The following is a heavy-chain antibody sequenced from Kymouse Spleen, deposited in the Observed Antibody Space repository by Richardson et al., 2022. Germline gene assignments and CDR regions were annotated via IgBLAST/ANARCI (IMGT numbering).Heavy chain of an antibody. J-gene: IGHJ6*02. V-gene: IGHV4-39*01. CDR2: IYYSGST. CDR3: ARQIVGATRYYYYGMDV. Sequence: QLQLQESGPGLVKPSETLSLTCTVSGGSISSSSYYWGWIRQPPGKGLEWIGSIYYSGSTYYNPSLKSRVTISVDTSKNQFSLKLSSVTAADTAVYYCARQIVGATRYYYYGMDVWGQGTTVTVSS. CDR1: GGSISSSSYY. D-gene: IGHD1-26*01.